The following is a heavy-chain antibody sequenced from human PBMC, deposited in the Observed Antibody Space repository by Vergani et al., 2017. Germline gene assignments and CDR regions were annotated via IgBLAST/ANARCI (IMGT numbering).Heavy chain of an antibody. J-gene: IGHJ3*02. D-gene: IGHD6-6*01. CDR2: ISSSSSYI. CDR1: GFTFSSYS. V-gene: IGHV3-21*01. Sequence: EVQLVESGGGLVKPGGSLRLSCAASGFTFSSYSMNWVRQAPGKGLEWVSSISSSSSYIYYAGSVKGRFTISRENAKNSLYLQMNSLRAGDTAVYYCARARAARPNAFDIWGQGTMVTVSS. CDR3: ARARAARPNAFDI.